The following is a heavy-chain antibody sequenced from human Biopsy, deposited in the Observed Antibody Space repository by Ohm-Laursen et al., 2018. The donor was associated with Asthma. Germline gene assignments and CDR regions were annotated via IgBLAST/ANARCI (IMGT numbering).Heavy chain of an antibody. CDR2: HDHEEGGT. J-gene: IGHJ1*01. D-gene: IGHD4-17*01. CDR1: GYSLTDLS. V-gene: IGHV1-24*01. Sequence: SVKVSCNVSGYSLTDLSMHWVRQAPGQGLEWMGGHDHEEGGTVNARRFQGRVTMTEDTSTDTAYMELSSLGSDDTAVYYCASDFPKDYVRYNFQFWGQGTLVTVSS. CDR3: ASDFPKDYVRYNFQF.